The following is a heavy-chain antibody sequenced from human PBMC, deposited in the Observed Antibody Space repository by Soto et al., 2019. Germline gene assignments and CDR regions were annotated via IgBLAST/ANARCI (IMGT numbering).Heavy chain of an antibody. CDR2: IYTSGST. CDR1: GGSISSYY. D-gene: IGHD2-2*01. J-gene: IGHJ5*02. Sequence: SETLSLTCTVSGGSISSYYWSWIRQPAGKGLEWIGRIYTSGSTNYNPSLKSRVTMSVDTSKNQFSLKLSSVTAADTAVYYCARDSGVVGPETGVNWFDPWGQGTLVTVSS. CDR3: ARDSGVVGPETGVNWFDP. V-gene: IGHV4-4*07.